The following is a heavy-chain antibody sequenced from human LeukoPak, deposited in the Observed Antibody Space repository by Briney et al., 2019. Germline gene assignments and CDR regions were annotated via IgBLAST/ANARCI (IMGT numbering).Heavy chain of an antibody. V-gene: IGHV5-51*01. CDR2: ICPGDSET. CDR3: ARRGSSWYGDF. Sequence: GESLKISCKGSGYTFISYCIAWLRQMPGKGLEWVGIICPGDSETRYSPSFQGQVTISADKSNSTAYLQWSSLKASDTAVYFCARRGSSWYGDFWGQGTLVTVSS. CDR1: GYTFISYC. D-gene: IGHD6-13*01. J-gene: IGHJ4*02.